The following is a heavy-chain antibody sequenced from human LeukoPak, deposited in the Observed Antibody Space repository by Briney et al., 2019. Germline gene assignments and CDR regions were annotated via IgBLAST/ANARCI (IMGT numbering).Heavy chain of an antibody. V-gene: IGHV1-46*01. J-gene: IGHJ4*02. CDR2: INPTGTGT. CDR1: GYSFTSHY. Sequence: ASVKVSCKASGYSFTSHYMHWVRQAPGQGLEWVGLINPTGTGTIFAPKFQGRVTMTTDTSTSTAYMELRSLRSDDTAVYYCVRSRTLGSPPFYGGKVRVYDYWGQGTLVTVSS. CDR3: VRSRTLGSPPFYGGKVRVYDY. D-gene: IGHD4-23*01.